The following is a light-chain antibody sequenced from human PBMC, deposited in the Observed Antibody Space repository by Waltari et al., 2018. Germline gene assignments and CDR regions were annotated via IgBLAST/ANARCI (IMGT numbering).Light chain of an antibody. CDR3: QQYGSSPS. V-gene: IGKV3-20*01. CDR2: DAS. CDR1: QSVSSNY. Sequence: EIVLTQSPGTLSLSPGERATLSCRASQSVSSNYLAWYQQKPGQAPRILIYDASGMATGIPDRFSGSGSGTDFTLTISRLEPEDFAVYYCQQYGSSPSFGQGTKLEIK. J-gene: IGKJ2*01.